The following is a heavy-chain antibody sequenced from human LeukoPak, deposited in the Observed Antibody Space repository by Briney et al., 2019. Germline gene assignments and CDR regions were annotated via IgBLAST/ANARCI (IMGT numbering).Heavy chain of an antibody. J-gene: IGHJ4*02. V-gene: IGHV3-7*01. CDR2: IKEDGSED. Sequence: GGSLRLSCAAPGFTFSRAWMSWVRQAPGKGLEWVANIKEDGSEDYYADSVKGRFAISKDNAKNSLYLQMNSLRAEDTAMYYCARDADGYEDWGQGTLVTVSS. D-gene: IGHD5-12*01. CDR1: GFTFSRAW. CDR3: ARDADGYED.